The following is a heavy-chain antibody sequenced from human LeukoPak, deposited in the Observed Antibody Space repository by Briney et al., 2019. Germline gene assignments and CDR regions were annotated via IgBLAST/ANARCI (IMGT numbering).Heavy chain of an antibody. CDR2: ISHSGNT. CDR3: ARVNAPVATFDY. J-gene: IGHJ4*02. D-gene: IGHD1-1*01. Sequence: PSETLSLTCTVSGYSISSTYYGAWIWQPPGKGLEWIATISHSGNTYYTPSLESRLTISLDTSKKHFSLRLSSVTAADTAVYYCARVNAPVATFDYWGLGTLVAVFS. CDR1: GYSISSTYY. V-gene: IGHV4-38-2*02.